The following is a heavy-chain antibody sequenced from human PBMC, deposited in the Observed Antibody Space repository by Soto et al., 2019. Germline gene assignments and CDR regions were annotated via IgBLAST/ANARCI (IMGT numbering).Heavy chain of an antibody. D-gene: IGHD3-10*01. CDR3: ATGFPGLTEITRTAFDI. CDR1: GYTLTELS. CDR2: FDPEDGET. V-gene: IGHV1-24*01. J-gene: IGHJ3*02. Sequence: WASVKVSCKVSGYTLTELSMHWVRQAPGKGLEWMGGFDPEDGETIYAQKFQGRVTMTEDTSTDTAYMELSSLRSEDTAVYCCATGFPGLTEITRTAFDIWGQGTMVTVS.